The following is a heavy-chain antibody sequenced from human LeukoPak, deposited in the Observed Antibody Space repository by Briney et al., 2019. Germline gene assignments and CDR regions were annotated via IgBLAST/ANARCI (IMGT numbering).Heavy chain of an antibody. V-gene: IGHV1-2*02. D-gene: IGHD6-19*01. CDR3: ARGPSSGWFLSQFDY. Sequence: ASVKVSCKASGYTFTGYYMHWVRQAPGQGLEWMGWINPNSGGTDYAQRFQGRVTMTRDTSISTAYMELSRPRSDDTAVYYCARGPSSGWFLSQFDYWGQGTLVTVSS. CDR2: INPNSGGT. CDR1: GYTFTGYY. J-gene: IGHJ4*02.